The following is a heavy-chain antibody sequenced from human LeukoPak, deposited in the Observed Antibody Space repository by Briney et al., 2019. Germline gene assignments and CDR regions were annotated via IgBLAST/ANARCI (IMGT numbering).Heavy chain of an antibody. CDR1: GFTFSSYE. CDR2: ISSSGSTI. CDR3: AKDQGYCSGGSCYYNWFDP. Sequence: GGSLRLSCAASGFTFSSYEMNWVRQAPGKGLEWVSYISSSGSTIYYADSVKGRFTISRDNSKNTLYLQMNSLRAEDTAVYYCAKDQGYCSGGSCYYNWFDPWGQGTLVTVSS. V-gene: IGHV3-48*03. D-gene: IGHD2-15*01. J-gene: IGHJ5*02.